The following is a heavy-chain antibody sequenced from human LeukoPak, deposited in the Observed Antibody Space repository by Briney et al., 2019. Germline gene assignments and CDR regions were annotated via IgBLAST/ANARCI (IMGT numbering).Heavy chain of an antibody. CDR3: AKEGAVAGTKGAFDI. Sequence: PGGSLRLSCAASGFTFDDYAMHWVRQAPGKGLEWVSGISWNSGSIGYADSVKGRFTISRDNAKNSLYLQMNSLRAEDTALYYCAKEGAVAGTKGAFDIWGQGTMVTVSS. V-gene: IGHV3-9*01. D-gene: IGHD6-19*01. J-gene: IGHJ3*02. CDR2: ISWNSGSI. CDR1: GFTFDDYA.